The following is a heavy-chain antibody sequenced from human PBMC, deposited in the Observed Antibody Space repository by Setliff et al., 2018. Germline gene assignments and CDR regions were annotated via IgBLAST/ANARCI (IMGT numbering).Heavy chain of an antibody. CDR2: IYYSGNT. V-gene: IGHV4-31*03. Sequence: SETLSLTCTVSGDSISSAGYYWSWIRQHPGKGLEWIGYIYYSGNTYYNPSLQSRVTISIDTSKNHFSLKLTSVTATDTAVYYCARDRFDSAIDYWGQGTLVTVSS. CDR3: ARDRFDSAIDY. D-gene: IGHD3-16*01. J-gene: IGHJ4*02. CDR1: GDSISSAGYY.